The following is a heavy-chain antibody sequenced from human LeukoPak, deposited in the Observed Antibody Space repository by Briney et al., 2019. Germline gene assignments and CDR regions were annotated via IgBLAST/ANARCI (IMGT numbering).Heavy chain of an antibody. CDR2: IKQDGSEK. Sequence: GGSLRLSCAASGFTFSSYWMSWVRQAPGKGLEWVANIKQDGSEKYYVDSVKGRFTISRDNAKNSLYLQMNSLRAEDTAVYYCAREHDSSGYWTVISRFDYWGQGTLVTVSS. CDR1: GFTFSSYW. J-gene: IGHJ4*02. V-gene: IGHV3-7*01. D-gene: IGHD3-22*01. CDR3: AREHDSSGYWTVISRFDY.